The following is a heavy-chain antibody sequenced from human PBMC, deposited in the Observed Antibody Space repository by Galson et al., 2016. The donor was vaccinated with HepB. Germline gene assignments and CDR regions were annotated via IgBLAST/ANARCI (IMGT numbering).Heavy chain of an antibody. CDR2: INPSAVST. D-gene: IGHD2-21*02. J-gene: IGHJ4*02. CDR1: GYSFITYY. V-gene: IGHV1-46*01. Sequence: SVKVSCKASGYSFITYYMHWVRQAPGQGLEWMGVINPSAVSTTYAQKFQGRVTMTRDTSTRTVYMELSSLRSEDTAVYFCAREGQIAVVTAGFFDYWGQGTLVTVSS. CDR3: AREGQIAVVTAGFFDY.